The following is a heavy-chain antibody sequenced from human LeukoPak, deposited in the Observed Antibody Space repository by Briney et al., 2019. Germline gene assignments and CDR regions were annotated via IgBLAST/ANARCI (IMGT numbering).Heavy chain of an antibody. D-gene: IGHD6-13*01. V-gene: IGHV4-31*03. CDR2: IYYSGST. Sequence: PSETLSLTCTVSGVSISSVGYYWSWIRQHPGKGREWIGYIYYSGSTNYNPTPKSRVTISAATSKNQCCLKLSSVTAADTAVYYCARGRSAAGNFDYWGQGTLVTVSS. J-gene: IGHJ4*02. CDR1: GVSISSVGYY. CDR3: ARGRSAAGNFDY.